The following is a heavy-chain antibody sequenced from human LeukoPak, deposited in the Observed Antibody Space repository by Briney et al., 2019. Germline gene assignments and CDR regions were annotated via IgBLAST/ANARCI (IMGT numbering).Heavy chain of an antibody. V-gene: IGHV4-34*01. D-gene: IGHD3-22*01. J-gene: IGHJ4*02. CDR3: ARFQNEYYYDSSGYYPRTDFDY. Sequence: PSETLSLTCAVYGGSFSGYYWSWIRQPPGKGLEWIGEINHSGSTNYNPSLKSRVTISVDTSKNQFSLKLSSVTAADTAVYYCARFQNEYYYDSSGYYPRTDFDYWGQGTLVTVSS. CDR1: GGSFSGYY. CDR2: INHSGST.